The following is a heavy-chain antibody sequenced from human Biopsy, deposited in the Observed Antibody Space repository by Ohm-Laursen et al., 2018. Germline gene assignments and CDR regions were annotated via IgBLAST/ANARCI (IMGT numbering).Heavy chain of an antibody. D-gene: IGHD3-9*01. CDR1: GYSFTKYY. Sequence: ATVKISCKASGYSFTKYYINWVRQAPGQGLEWMGIINPTGGTTSYAEKFQGRVTLTRDTSTGTVYLELNSLIYEDTALYYCARDETGSSVFGPYYYGMDVWGQGTTVTVPS. J-gene: IGHJ6*02. V-gene: IGHV1-46*01. CDR2: INPTGGTT. CDR3: ARDETGSSVFGPYYYGMDV.